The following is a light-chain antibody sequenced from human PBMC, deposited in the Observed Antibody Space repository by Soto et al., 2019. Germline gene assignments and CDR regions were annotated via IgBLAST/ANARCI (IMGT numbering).Light chain of an antibody. J-gene: IGKJ1*01. Sequence: EIVMKQSPATLSVSPGERANLSCRASQSVSSNLAWYQQKHGQAPRLLIYGASTRATDIPARLSCSGSGTECALTISSLQSEDFAVYYCQQYNNWGTLGHETKVEIK. CDR2: GAS. CDR3: QQYNNWGT. V-gene: IGKV3-15*01. CDR1: QSVSSN.